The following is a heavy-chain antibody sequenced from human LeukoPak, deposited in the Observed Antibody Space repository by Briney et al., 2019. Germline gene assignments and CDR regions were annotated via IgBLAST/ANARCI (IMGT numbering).Heavy chain of an antibody. D-gene: IGHD3-22*01. J-gene: IGHJ4*02. CDR3: AKEIYDSIVG. CDR1: GGSISGFS. Sequence: SESLSLTCTVSGGSISGFSCGCGWRPAGEGLEWIGRIYTRENPHYHPPLKSQVTMSVDTYKNQSSLKLSSVTAADTAVYYCAKEIYDSIVGWGQGTLLTVSS. CDR2: IYTRENP. V-gene: IGHV4-4*07.